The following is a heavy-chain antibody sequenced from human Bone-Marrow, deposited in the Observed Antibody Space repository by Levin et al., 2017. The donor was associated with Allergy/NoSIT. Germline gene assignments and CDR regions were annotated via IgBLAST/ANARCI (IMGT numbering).Heavy chain of an antibody. D-gene: IGHD6-13*01. Sequence: GGSLRLSCAASGFTFSDYYMSWIRQTPGKGLEWVSFISESGGSIFYADSVRGRFTVSRDTPHNSLYLLMNNLRSEDTGVYYCARGSSSPDYWGQGTQVTVSS. CDR3: ARGSSSPDY. J-gene: IGHJ4*02. CDR1: GFTFSDYY. CDR2: ISESGGSI. V-gene: IGHV3-11*01.